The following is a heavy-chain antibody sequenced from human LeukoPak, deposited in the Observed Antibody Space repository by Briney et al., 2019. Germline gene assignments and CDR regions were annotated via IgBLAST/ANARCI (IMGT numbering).Heavy chain of an antibody. CDR3: AREVSGTTLDP. V-gene: IGHV6-1*01. D-gene: IGHD1-1*01. J-gene: IGHJ5*02. CDR2: TYYRSKWYS. Sequence: SQTLSLTCAISGDSVSSNNVAWHWIRQSPSRGLEWLGRTYYRSKWYSAYAVSVKGRINISPDTSTNQFFLQLNSVTPEDTAVYFCAREVSGTTLDPWGQGTLVTVSS. CDR1: GDSVSSNNVA.